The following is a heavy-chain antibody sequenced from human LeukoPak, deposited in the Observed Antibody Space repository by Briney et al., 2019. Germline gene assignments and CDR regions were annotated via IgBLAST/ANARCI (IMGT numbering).Heavy chain of an antibody. D-gene: IGHD6-13*01. CDR3: ARAGYSSSWYYFDY. CDR1: GYTFTGYY. V-gene: IGHV1-2*02. J-gene: IGHJ4*02. Sequence: ASVKVSCKASGYTFTGYYMHWVRPAPGQGLEWMGWINPNSGGTNYAQKFQGRVTMTRDTSISTAYMELSRLRSDDTAVYYCARAGYSSSWYYFDYWGQGTLVTVSS. CDR2: INPNSGGT.